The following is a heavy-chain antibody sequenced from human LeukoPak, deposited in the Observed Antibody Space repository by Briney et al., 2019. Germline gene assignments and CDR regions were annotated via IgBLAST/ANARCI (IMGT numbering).Heavy chain of an antibody. D-gene: IGHD6-13*01. V-gene: IGHV3-21*01. J-gene: IGHJ4*02. CDR3: ARTNPGSNVFDY. CDR2: ISSSSSYI. CDR1: GFTFSSYS. Sequence: PGGSLRLSCAASGFTFSSYSMNWVRQAPGKGLEWVSSISSSSSYIYYADSVKGRFTISRDNAKNSLYLQMNSLRAEDTAVYYCARTNPGSNVFDYWGQGTLVTVSS.